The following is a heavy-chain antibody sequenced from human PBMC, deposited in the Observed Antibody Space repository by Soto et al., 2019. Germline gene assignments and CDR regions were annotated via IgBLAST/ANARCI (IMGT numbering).Heavy chain of an antibody. D-gene: IGHD5-12*01. CDR1: GFSLTSGVG. Sequence: QITLKESGPTLVRPPQTLTLTCTFSGFSLTSGVGVGWIRQPPGKALEWLALIYWDDDKRYSPSLKNRLTITKXTXXXQXFLTMTTVGPVDTATYFCAHIDPEIVTVGGHGGFDYWGQGTLVTVSS. V-gene: IGHV2-5*02. CDR3: AHIDPEIVTVGGHGGFDY. CDR2: IYWDDDK. J-gene: IGHJ4*02.